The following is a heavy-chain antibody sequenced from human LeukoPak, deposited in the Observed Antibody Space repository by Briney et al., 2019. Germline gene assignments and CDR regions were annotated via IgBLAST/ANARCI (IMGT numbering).Heavy chain of an antibody. CDR3: ASDGYSYGPTSFDY. D-gene: IGHD5-18*01. CDR1: GFTFSSYW. J-gene: IGHJ4*02. V-gene: IGHV3-7*01. Sequence: GGSLRLSCAASGFTFSSYWMSWVRQAPGKGLEWVANIKQDGSEKYYVDSVKGRFTISGDNAKNSLYLQMNSLRAEDTAVYYCASDGYSYGPTSFDYWGQGTLVTVSS. CDR2: IKQDGSEK.